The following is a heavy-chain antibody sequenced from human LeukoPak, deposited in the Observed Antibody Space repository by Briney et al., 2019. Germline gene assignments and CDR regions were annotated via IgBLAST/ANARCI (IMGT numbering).Heavy chain of an antibody. CDR2: IYYRGST. D-gene: IGHD2-21*02. J-gene: IGHJ5*02. CDR1: GGSVSSYY. Sequence: PWDTLSLTCTVSGGSVSSYYWSWIRQPPGKGLVWISYIYYRGSTKYNPSLKSRVTIPLNRSKDQFSLKLRSVTAADTAVYYCARLQVHCGGDCYTRWFVPWGEGTLVTVSS. CDR3: ARLQVHCGGDCYTRWFVP. V-gene: IGHV4-59*08.